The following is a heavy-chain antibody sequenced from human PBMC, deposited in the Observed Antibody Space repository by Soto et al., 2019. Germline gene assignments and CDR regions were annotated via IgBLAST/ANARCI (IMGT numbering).Heavy chain of an antibody. Sequence: SETLSLTCTVSGGSISSYYWSWIRQPPGKGLEWIGYIYYSGSTNYNPSLKSRVTISVDTSKSQFSLKLSSVTAADTAVYYCARQGEDYYGEGAFDIWGQGTMVTVSS. D-gene: IGHD4-17*01. CDR3: ARQGEDYYGEGAFDI. CDR1: GGSISSYY. CDR2: IYYSGST. V-gene: IGHV4-59*08. J-gene: IGHJ3*02.